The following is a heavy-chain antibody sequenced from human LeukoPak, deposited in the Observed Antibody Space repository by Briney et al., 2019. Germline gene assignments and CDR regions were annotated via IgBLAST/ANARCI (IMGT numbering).Heavy chain of an antibody. Sequence: SETLSLTCTVSGGSISSYYWSWIRQPPGKGLEWIGYIHYSGSTNYNPSLKSRVTISVDTSKNQFSLKLSSVTAADTAVYYCARYPRNDYGDLLFDYWGQGTLVTVSS. CDR2: IHYSGST. D-gene: IGHD4-17*01. J-gene: IGHJ4*02. CDR3: ARYPRNDYGDLLFDY. CDR1: GGSISSYY. V-gene: IGHV4-59*01.